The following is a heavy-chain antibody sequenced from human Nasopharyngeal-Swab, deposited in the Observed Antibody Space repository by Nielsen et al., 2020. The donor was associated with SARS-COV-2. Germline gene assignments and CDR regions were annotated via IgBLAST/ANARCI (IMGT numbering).Heavy chain of an antibody. V-gene: IGHV3-48*02. D-gene: IGHD3-3*01. Sequence: GESLKISCAASGFTFNTYAMNWVRQAPGKGLEWVSYISSSSSIIYYADSVKGRFTISRDNAKKSLYLQMNSLRDEDTAVYYCARVKRDYDFWSGSAEGTAFDIWGQGTMVTVSS. J-gene: IGHJ3*02. CDR3: ARVKRDYDFWSGSAEGTAFDI. CDR1: GFTFNTYA. CDR2: ISSSSSII.